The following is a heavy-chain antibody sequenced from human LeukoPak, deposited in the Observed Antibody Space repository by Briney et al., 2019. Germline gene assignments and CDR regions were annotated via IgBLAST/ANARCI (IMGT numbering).Heavy chain of an antibody. CDR1: RFRLSDYSMSDYS. CDR2: IGIVGSGSPI. D-gene: IGHD2-2*01. J-gene: IGHJ3*02. CDR3: ARERSSSTSLLGAFEI. Sequence: GGPLRLSCADSRFRLSDYSMSDYSMSWVRQAPGKGLEWISHIGIVGSGSPIYYADSVKGRFSISRDNARNLLYLQMTSLRAEDTAVYYCARERSSSTSLLGAFEIWGQGTMVTVSS. V-gene: IGHV3-11*04.